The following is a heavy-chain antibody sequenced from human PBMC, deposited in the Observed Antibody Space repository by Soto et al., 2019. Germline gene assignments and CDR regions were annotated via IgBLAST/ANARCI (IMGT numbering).Heavy chain of an antibody. Sequence: SETLSLTCAVYGGSFSGYYWSWIRQPPGKGLEWIGEINHSGSTNYNPSLKSRVTISVDTSKNQFSLKLSSVTAADTAVYYCARGEHGSYSDFDYWGQGTLVTVS. CDR2: INHSGST. D-gene: IGHD1-26*01. CDR1: GGSFSGYY. V-gene: IGHV4-34*01. CDR3: ARGEHGSYSDFDY. J-gene: IGHJ4*02.